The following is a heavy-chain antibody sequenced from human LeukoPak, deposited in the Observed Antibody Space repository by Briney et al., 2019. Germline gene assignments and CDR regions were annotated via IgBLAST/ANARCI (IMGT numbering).Heavy chain of an antibody. V-gene: IGHV1-2*02. J-gene: IGHJ4*02. CDR2: ISPNSGVT. CDR3: ATIYVAGIYNY. D-gene: IGHD3-10*01. Sequence: ASVKVSCKASGYTFTGYYMHWVRQAPGQGLEWMGWISPNSGVTNYAQKFQGRVTMTRDTSISTAYMELSRLTSDETAVYYYATIYVAGIYNYWGQGTLATVSS. CDR1: GYTFTGYY.